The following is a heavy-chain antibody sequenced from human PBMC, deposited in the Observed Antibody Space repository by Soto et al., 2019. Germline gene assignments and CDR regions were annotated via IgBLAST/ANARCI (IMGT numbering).Heavy chain of an antibody. D-gene: IGHD6-19*01. CDR2: LWYAGSEA. CDR3: VRDLYSSGSGGFDL. CDR1: GFTFSTYG. J-gene: IGHJ5*02. Sequence: GGSLRLSCTVSGFTFSTYGMHWVRQAPGTGLAWVAILWYAGSEAYYADSVMGRFTISRDKSKNTRYLQMNTVRAEDTATYYCVRDLYSSGSGGFDLWGQGTRVTVSS. V-gene: IGHV3-33*01.